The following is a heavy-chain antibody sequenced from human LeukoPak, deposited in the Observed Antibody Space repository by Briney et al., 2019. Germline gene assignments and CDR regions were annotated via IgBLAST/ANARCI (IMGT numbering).Heavy chain of an antibody. CDR1: GFTVSSNY. J-gene: IGHJ4*02. D-gene: IGHD3-9*01. V-gene: IGHV3-53*01. CDR3: ARDSHDILTGYYILFDY. Sequence: GGSLRLSCAASGFTVSSNYMSWVRQAPGKGLEWVSVIYSGGSTYYADSVKGRFTNSRDNSKNTLYLQMNSLRAEDTAVFYCARDSHDILTGYYILFDYWGQGTLVTVSS. CDR2: IYSGGST.